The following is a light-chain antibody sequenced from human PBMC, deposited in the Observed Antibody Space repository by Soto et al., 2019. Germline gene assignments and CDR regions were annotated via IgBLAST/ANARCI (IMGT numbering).Light chain of an antibody. Sequence: EIVLTQSQGTLSLSPGESATLSCRASQSVSSNSLAWYRRNPGQPPSLLIYGTSTRATEIPRRFSGSGSGTDFTLTITRLEPEDFAVYFCQQYGDSPPTFGQGTKVEVK. CDR3: QQYGDSPPT. J-gene: IGKJ1*01. V-gene: IGKV3-20*01. CDR1: QSVSSNS. CDR2: GTS.